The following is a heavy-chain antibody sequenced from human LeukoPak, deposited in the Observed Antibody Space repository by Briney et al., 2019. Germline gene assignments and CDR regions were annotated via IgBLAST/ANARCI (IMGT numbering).Heavy chain of an antibody. Sequence: GGSLRLSCAASGFTFSSYWMSWVRQAPEKGLEWVANINQGGSEKYYVDSVRGRFTISRDNAKNSLYLQMNSLRAEDTALYYCAKDSIEDIVVVPAADYYYYGMDVWGQGTTVTVSS. CDR2: INQGGSEK. CDR3: AKDSIEDIVVVPAADYYYYGMDV. CDR1: GFTFSSYW. J-gene: IGHJ6*02. D-gene: IGHD2-2*01. V-gene: IGHV3-7*03.